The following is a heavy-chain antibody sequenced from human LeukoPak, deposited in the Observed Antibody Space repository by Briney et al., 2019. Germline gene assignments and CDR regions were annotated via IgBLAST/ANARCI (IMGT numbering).Heavy chain of an antibody. Sequence: GSLRLSCAASGFTFSSYSMNWVRQAPGKGLEWVSSISSRSSYIYYADSVKGRFTISRDNAKNSLYLQMNSLRAEDTAVYYCARPFMITFGGVIGSHDAFDIWGQGTMVTVSS. V-gene: IGHV3-21*01. CDR2: ISSRSSYI. J-gene: IGHJ3*02. D-gene: IGHD3-16*02. CDR3: ARPFMITFGGVIGSHDAFDI. CDR1: GFTFSSYS.